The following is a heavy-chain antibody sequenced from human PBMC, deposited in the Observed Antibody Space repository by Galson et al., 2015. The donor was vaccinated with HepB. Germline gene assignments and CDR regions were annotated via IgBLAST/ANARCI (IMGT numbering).Heavy chain of an antibody. CDR1: GYTFTSYG. Sequence: SVKVSCKASGYTFTSYGISWVRQAPGQGLEWMGWISAYNGNTNYAQKLQGRVTMTTDTSTSTAYMELRSLRSDDTAVYYCAREDSSSWMRRSYYGMDVWGQGTTVTVSS. CDR3: AREDSSSWMRRSYYGMDV. V-gene: IGHV1-18*04. D-gene: IGHD6-13*01. CDR2: ISAYNGNT. J-gene: IGHJ6*02.